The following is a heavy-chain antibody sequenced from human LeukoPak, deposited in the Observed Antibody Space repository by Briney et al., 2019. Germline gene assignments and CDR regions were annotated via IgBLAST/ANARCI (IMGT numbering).Heavy chain of an antibody. D-gene: IGHD3-3*01. J-gene: IGHJ6*02. V-gene: IGHV3-23*01. CDR2: ISGSGGST. CDR3: AKLESPYNYYGMDV. CDR1: GFTFSSNA. Sequence: GGSLRLSCAAAGFTFSSNAMSWVRQPPGKGLEWASGISGSGGSTHYADSVKGRFTISRDKSKNTLYLQMNSLRVEDTAVYYCAKLESPYNYYGMDVWGQGTTVTVS.